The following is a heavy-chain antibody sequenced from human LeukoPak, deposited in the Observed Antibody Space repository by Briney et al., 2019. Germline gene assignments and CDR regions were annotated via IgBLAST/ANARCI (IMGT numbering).Heavy chain of an antibody. V-gene: IGHV3-7*01. D-gene: IGHD3-3*01. CDR3: ARTPSDFWSGYLDYYYYGMDV. Sequence: GGSLRLSCAASGFTFSSYWMSWVRQAPGKGLEWVANTKQDGSEKYYVDSVKGRFTISRDNAKNSLYLQMNSLRAEDTAVYYCARTPSDFWSGYLDYYYYGMDVWGQGTTVTVSS. J-gene: IGHJ6*02. CDR1: GFTFSSYW. CDR2: TKQDGSEK.